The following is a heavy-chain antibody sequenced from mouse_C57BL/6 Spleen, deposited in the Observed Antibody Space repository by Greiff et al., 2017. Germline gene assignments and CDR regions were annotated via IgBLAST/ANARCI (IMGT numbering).Heavy chain of an antibody. CDR1: GYTFTSYW. D-gene: IGHD1-1*01. Sequence: QVQLQQPGAELVMPGASVKLSCKASGYTFTSYWMHWVKQRPGQGLEWIGEIDPSDSYTTYNQKFKGKSTLTVDKSSSTAYMQLSSLTSEDSAVYYCARSGTTVVASYYFDYWGQGTTLTVSS. V-gene: IGHV1-69*01. CDR3: ARSGTTVVASYYFDY. CDR2: IDPSDSYT. J-gene: IGHJ2*01.